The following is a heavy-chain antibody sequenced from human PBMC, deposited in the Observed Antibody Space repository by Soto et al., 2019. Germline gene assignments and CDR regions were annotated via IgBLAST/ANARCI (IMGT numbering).Heavy chain of an antibody. J-gene: IGHJ1*01. CDR1: GGTFSNYA. CDR3: AGRGARDYYDTSGYG. CDR2: IIPIFGTT. V-gene: IGHV1-69*12. D-gene: IGHD3-22*01. Sequence: QVQLVQSGAEVKKPGSSVKVSCKASGGTFSNYALSWVRQAPGQGLEWMGDIIPIFGTTNNAQKFQGRVTMTADEATSTAYMELSSLRSAATAVYYCAGRGARDYYDTSGYGWGQGTLVTVSS.